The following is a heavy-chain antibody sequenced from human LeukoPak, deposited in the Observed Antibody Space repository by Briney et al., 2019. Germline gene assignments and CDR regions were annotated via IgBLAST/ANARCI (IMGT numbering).Heavy chain of an antibody. CDR2: IFVGVTT. D-gene: IGHD3-10*01. V-gene: IGHV3-66*02. J-gene: IGHJ5*02. CDR1: GLTVSSNY. CDR3: ARGRRYGSGSYYPWFDP. Sequence: GRCLRPSYAAAGLTVSSNYISSVRQAPGNWMEWHSVIFVGVTTNSAASVKARLTTSKANSKNTLYLQMNSLRAEDTAVYYCARGRRYGSGSYYPWFDPWGQGTLVTVSS.